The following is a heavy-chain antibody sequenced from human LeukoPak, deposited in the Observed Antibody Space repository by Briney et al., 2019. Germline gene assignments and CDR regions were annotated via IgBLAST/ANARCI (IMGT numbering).Heavy chain of an antibody. CDR3: AKDRAAGYYYYGMDV. D-gene: IGHD6-13*01. V-gene: IGHV3-9*01. J-gene: IGHJ6*02. Sequence: GGSLRLSCAASGFTFITHAMHWVRQAPGKGLEWVSGISWNSGSIGYADSVKGRFTISRDNAKNSLYLQMNSLRAEDTALYYCAKDRAAGYYYYGMDVWGQGTTVTVSS. CDR1: GFTFITHA. CDR2: ISWNSGSI.